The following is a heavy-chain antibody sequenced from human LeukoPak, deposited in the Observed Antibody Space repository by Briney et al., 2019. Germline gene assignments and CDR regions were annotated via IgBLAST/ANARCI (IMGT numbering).Heavy chain of an antibody. CDR2: MYYTGIT. CDR1: ADSITTYY. CDR3: ARTKGYGDYSFDY. D-gene: IGHD4-17*01. Sequence: SETLSLTCTVSADSITTYYWGWIRQPPGKGLEWIGYMYYTGITNYNPSLKSRVTISVDTSKNQFSLKLSSVTAADTAVYYCARTKGYGDYSFDYWGQGTLVTVSS. J-gene: IGHJ4*02. V-gene: IGHV4-59*12.